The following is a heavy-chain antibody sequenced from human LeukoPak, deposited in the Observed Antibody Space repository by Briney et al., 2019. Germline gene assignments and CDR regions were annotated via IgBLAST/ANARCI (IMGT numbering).Heavy chain of an antibody. CDR3: ARKRITMIITADAFDI. Sequence: GGSLRLSCAASGFTFSNAWMSWVRQAPGKGLEWVGRIKSKTDGGTTDYAAPVKGRFTISRDDSKNTLYLQMNSLRAEDTAIYYCARKRITMIITADAFDIWGQGTMVTVSS. D-gene: IGHD3-22*01. CDR2: IKSKTDGGTT. J-gene: IGHJ3*02. V-gene: IGHV3-15*01. CDR1: GFTFSNAW.